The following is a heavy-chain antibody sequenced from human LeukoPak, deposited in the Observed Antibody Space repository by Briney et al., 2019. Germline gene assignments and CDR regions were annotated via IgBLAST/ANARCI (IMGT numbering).Heavy chain of an antibody. CDR1: GFTFSSYG. J-gene: IGHJ6*02. D-gene: IGHD2-21*01. CDR3: ATGINSIGMDV. V-gene: IGHV3-33*01. CDR2: IWYDGSNK. Sequence: GGSLRLSCAASGFTFSSYGMHWVRQAPGKGLEWVAVIWYDGSNKYYADSVKGRFTISRDNSKNTLYLQMNSLRAEDTAVYYCATGINSIGMDVWGQGTTVTVSS.